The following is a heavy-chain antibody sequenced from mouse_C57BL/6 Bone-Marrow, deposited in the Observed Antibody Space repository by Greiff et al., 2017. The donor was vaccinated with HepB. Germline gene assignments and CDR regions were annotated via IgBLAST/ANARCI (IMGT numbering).Heavy chain of an antibody. V-gene: IGHV1-54*01. Sequence: VQLQQSGAELVRPGTSVKVSCKASGYAFTNYLIEWVKQRPGQGLEWIGVINPGSGGTNYNEKFKGKATLTADKSSSTAYMQLSSLTSEDSAVFFCARRRYYYGSSPFYYCCWGPAATLSVSS. CDR3: ARRRYYYGSSPFYYCC. D-gene: IGHD1-1*01. J-gene: IGHJ2*01. CDR1: GYAFTNYL. CDR2: INPGSGGT.